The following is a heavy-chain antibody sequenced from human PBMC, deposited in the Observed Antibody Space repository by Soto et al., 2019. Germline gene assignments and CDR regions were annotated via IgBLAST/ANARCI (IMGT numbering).Heavy chain of an antibody. CDR1: GFTFNIYA. CDR3: AKDRYLDDDSRGYLFDN. Sequence: EVQLLESGGDLIQPGGSLRLSCAASGFTFNIYAMTWVRQAPGKGLEWVSAISRYGDFTYYADSVEGRFTISIDNSKNTLYLQMNSLRAEDTAVYYCAKDRYLDDDSRGYLFDNWGQGTLVTVSS. V-gene: IGHV3-23*01. CDR2: ISRYGDFT. J-gene: IGHJ4*02. D-gene: IGHD3-22*01.